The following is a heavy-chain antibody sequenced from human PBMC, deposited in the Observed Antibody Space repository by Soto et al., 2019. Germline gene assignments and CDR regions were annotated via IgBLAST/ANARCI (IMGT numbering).Heavy chain of an antibody. CDR2: IYPGDSDT. D-gene: IGHD3-22*01. V-gene: IGHV5-51*01. CDR3: AIQASPRPYYYDSSGYYPDY. CDR1: GYSFTSSW. J-gene: IGHJ4*02. Sequence: GESLKLSCKGSGYSFTSSWIGWVRQMPGKGLEWMGSIYPGDSDTRYSPSFQGQVTISADKSISTAYLQWSSLKASDTAMYYCAIQASPRPYYYDSSGYYPDYWGQGTLVTVSS.